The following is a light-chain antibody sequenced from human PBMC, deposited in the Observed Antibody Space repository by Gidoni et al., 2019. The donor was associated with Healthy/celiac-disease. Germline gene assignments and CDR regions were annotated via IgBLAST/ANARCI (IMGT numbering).Light chain of an antibody. CDR1: QSVSSSY. CDR2: GAS. Sequence: EIVLTQSPGTLSLSPGERATLPCRASQSVSSSYLAWYQQKPGQAPRLLIYGASSRATGIPDRVSGSGSGTDFTLTISRLDPEDFAVYYCQQYGSSRLLTFGGXTKVEIK. CDR3: QQYGSSRLLT. J-gene: IGKJ4*01. V-gene: IGKV3-20*01.